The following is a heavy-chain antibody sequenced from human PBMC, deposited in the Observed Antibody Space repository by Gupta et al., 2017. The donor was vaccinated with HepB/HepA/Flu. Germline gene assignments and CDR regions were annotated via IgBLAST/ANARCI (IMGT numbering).Heavy chain of an antibody. CDR1: GYTFTGYY. D-gene: IGHD3-3*01. CDR2: INPNSGGT. J-gene: IGHJ4*02. CDR3: ARTYYDVWRGYYVFDY. Sequence: QVQLVQSGAEVTKPGASVKVSCTASGYTFTGYYMPWVRQAPGQGLEWMGWINPNSGGTNYAQKFQGRVTMTRDTSISTAYMELSRLRSDDTAVYYCARTYYDVWRGYYVFDYWGQGTLVTVSS. V-gene: IGHV1-2*02.